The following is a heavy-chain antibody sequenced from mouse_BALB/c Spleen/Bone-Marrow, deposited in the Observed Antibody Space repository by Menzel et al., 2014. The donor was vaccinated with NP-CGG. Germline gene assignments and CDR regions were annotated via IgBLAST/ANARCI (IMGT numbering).Heavy chain of an antibody. CDR3: ARDYGSSYGVVDY. J-gene: IGHJ2*01. V-gene: IGHV1-82*01. CDR2: IYPGVGDT. Sequence: QVQLQQSGPELVKPGASVKISCKASGYAFSSSWMNWVKQRPGQGLEWIGRIYPGVGDTNYNGKFKGKATLTADKSSSTAYMQLSSLTSVDSAVYFCARDYGSSYGVVDYWGQGATLTVSS. CDR1: GYAFSSSW. D-gene: IGHD1-1*01.